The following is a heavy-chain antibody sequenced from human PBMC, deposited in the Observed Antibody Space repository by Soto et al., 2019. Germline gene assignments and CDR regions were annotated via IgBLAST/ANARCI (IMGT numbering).Heavy chain of an antibody. J-gene: IGHJ3*02. CDR1: AFTFSRYS. V-gene: IGHV3-23*01. D-gene: IGHD2-2*01. Sequence: PGGSLTLSCRASAFTFSRYSMSWVRQAPGKGLEWVTAISGSGGSTYYADSVKGWFTISRDNAKNTRYLQMNSLRAEDTAVYCCAKDGVGNIVVVPAAMIGAFDIWGQGTMVTVSS. CDR3: AKDGVGNIVVVPAAMIGAFDI. CDR2: ISGSGGST.